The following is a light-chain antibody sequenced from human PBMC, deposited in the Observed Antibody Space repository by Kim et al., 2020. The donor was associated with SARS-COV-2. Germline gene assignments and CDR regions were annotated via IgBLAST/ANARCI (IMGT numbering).Light chain of an antibody. V-gene: IGLV2-23*01. J-gene: IGLJ3*02. CDR2: ECS. CDR3: CSYAGSSV. Sequence: SPGQSITISCTGTSMDVGSYNLVSWYQQHPGKAPKLMIYECSKRPSGVSNRFSGSKSGNTASLTISGLQAEDEADYYCCSYAGSSVFGGGTQLTVL. CDR1: SMDVGSYNL.